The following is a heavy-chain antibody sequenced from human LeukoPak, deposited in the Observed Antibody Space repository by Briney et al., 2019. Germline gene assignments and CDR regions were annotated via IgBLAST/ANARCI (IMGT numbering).Heavy chain of an antibody. D-gene: IGHD3-22*01. CDR3: AKDHESDGYPCLDH. CDR2: ISASGP. CDR1: GFTFSGLA. Sequence: QPGGSLRLSCAASGFTFSGLAMTWVRQAPGKGLEWVSTISASGPYYADAVRGRFTISRDNSRNTLSLQMDSLRAEDTAVYYCAKDHESDGYPCLDHWGLGTLVTVSS. V-gene: IGHV3-23*01. J-gene: IGHJ4*02.